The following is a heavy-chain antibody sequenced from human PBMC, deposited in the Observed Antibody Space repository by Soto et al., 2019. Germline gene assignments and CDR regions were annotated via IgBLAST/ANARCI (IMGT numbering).Heavy chain of an antibody. Sequence: AGGSLRLSCAASGFTFSSYAMSWVRQAPGKGLEWVSTFRGSGDGTYYADSVKGRFTVSRDNSNNQLYLQMNGLRAEDTAVYYCANGPDPGAFDIWGQGTMVTVSS. CDR2: FRGSGDGT. J-gene: IGHJ3*02. V-gene: IGHV3-23*01. CDR3: ANGPDPGAFDI. CDR1: GFTFSSYA.